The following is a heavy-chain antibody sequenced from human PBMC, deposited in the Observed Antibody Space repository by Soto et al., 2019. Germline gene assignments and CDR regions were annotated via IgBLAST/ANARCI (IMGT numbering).Heavy chain of an antibody. CDR1: GYTFTDYD. CDR2: INPNSGGT. V-gene: IGHV1-2*04. J-gene: IGHJ4*02. CDR3: ARAQSFYFDY. Sequence: ASVKVSCKASGYTFTDYDMHWVRQAPGHGLGWMGWINPNSGGTNYAQNFQGWVTMTRDTSISTAYMELSRLRSDDTAVYYCARAQSFYFDYWGQGTLVTVSS.